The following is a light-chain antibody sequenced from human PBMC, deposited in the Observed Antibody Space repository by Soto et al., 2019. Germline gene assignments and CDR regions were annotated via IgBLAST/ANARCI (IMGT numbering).Light chain of an antibody. V-gene: IGKV3-20*01. J-gene: IGKJ4*01. CDR1: QSVGRNY. CDR2: DAS. CDR3: HQYVFSRLT. Sequence: EIVLTQSPGTLSLSPGERATLSCRASQSVGRNYLGWYQQKPGQAPRLLIYDASNRATGIPDRFSGSGSGTAFNLTISRLEPEDFALYFCHQYVFSRLTFGGGTNVEMK.